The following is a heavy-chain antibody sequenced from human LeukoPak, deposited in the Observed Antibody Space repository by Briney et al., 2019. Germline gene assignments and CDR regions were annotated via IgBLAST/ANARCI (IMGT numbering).Heavy chain of an antibody. J-gene: IGHJ4*02. CDR1: GFTFSNAW. V-gene: IGHV3-15*01. CDR3: TTQLLWFGELSY. CDR2: IKSKTDGGTT. Sequence: GGSLRLSCAAPGFTFSNAWMSWVRQAPGKGLEWVGRIKSKTDGGTTDYAAPVKGRFTISRDDSKNTLYLQMNSLKSEDTAVYYCTTQLLWFGELSYWGQGTLVTVSS. D-gene: IGHD3-10*01.